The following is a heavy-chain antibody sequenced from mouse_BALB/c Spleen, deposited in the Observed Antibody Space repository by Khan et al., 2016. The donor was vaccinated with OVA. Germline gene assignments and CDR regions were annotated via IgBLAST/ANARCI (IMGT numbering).Heavy chain of an antibody. Sequence: VQLKQSGTVLARPGASVKMSCKASGYTFTSYWMHWVKQRPGQGLEWNGDLYPGNTDNNYNQKYKGKAKLNAVTSTSTAYMELYSLTNEDSAIYYCTRRNWDVAWFAYWDQGTLVAVSA. V-gene: IGHV1-5*01. J-gene: IGHJ3*01. D-gene: IGHD4-1*01. CDR1: GYTFTSYW. CDR2: LYPGNTDN. CDR3: TRRNWDVAWFAY.